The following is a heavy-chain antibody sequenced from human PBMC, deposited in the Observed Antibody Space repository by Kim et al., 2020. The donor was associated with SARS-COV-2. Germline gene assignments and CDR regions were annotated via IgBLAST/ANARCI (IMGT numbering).Heavy chain of an antibody. D-gene: IGHD3-3*01. CDR1: GFTFSSYS. CDR3: ARDDYDFWSGYFNYYYGMDV. V-gene: IGHV3-48*02. J-gene: IGHJ6*02. Sequence: GGSLRLSCAASGFTFSSYSMNWVRQAPGKGLEWVSYISSSSSTIYYADSVKGRFTISRDNAKNSLYLQMNSLRDEDTAVYYCARDDYDFWSGYFNYYYGMDVWGQGTTVTVSS. CDR2: ISSSSSTI.